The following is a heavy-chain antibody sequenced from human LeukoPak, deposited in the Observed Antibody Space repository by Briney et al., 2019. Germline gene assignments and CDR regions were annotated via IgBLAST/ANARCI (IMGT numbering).Heavy chain of an antibody. Sequence: PSETLSLTCTVSGGSISSYCWSWIRQPPGKGLEWIGYIYYSGSTNYNPSLKSRVTISVDTSKNQFSLKLSSVTAADTAVYYCARGRIRGFGEGMDVWGQGTTVPVSS. CDR3: ARGRIRGFGEGMDV. J-gene: IGHJ6*02. D-gene: IGHD3-3*02. CDR2: IYYSGST. V-gene: IGHV4-59*01. CDR1: GGSISSYC.